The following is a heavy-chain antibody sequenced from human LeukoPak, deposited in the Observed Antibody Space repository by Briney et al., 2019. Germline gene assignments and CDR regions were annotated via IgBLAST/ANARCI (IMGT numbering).Heavy chain of an antibody. CDR2: IYDSGST. V-gene: IGHV4-39*01. J-gene: IGHJ4*02. Sequence: PSETLSLTCTVSGGSISSSSYYWGWIRQPPGKGLEWIGSIYDSGSTYYNPSLKSRVTISVDTSKNQFSLKLSSVTAADTAVYYCARHAGYYDSSGYPYYFDYWGQGTLVTVSS. CDR3: ARHAGYYDSSGYPYYFDY. D-gene: IGHD3-22*01. CDR1: GGSISSSSYY.